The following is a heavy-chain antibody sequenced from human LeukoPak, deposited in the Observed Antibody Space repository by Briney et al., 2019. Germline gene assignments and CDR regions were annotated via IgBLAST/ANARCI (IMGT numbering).Heavy chain of an antibody. CDR1: GFSFRNNA. V-gene: IGHV3-64D*06. J-gene: IGHJ4*02. CDR3: ASTYHYDITGYYPFDY. Sequence: GGSLRLSCSASGFSFRNNAMHWVRQAPGXGLEYVSGISDNGRSTYYADSVKGRFTTSRDNSKNTLWLQMSSIRPEDTAVYYCASTYHYDITGYYPFDYWGQGTLVTVSS. D-gene: IGHD3-22*01. CDR2: ISDNGRST.